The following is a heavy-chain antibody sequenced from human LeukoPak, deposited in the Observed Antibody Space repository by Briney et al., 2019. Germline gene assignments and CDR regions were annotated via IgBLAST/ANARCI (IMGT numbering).Heavy chain of an antibody. J-gene: IGHJ4*02. Sequence: GGSLRLSCAASGFTFSSYWMSWVRQAPGKGLEWVANIKQDGSEKYYVDSVKGRFTISRDNAKNSLYLQMNSLRAEDTAVYYCAKDYCSTTSCYLGYWGQGTLVTVSS. CDR2: IKQDGSEK. V-gene: IGHV3-7*01. D-gene: IGHD2-2*01. CDR3: AKDYCSTTSCYLGY. CDR1: GFTFSSYW.